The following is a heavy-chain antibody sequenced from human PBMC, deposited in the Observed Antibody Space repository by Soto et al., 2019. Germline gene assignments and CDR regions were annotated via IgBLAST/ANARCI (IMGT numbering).Heavy chain of an antibody. V-gene: IGHV4-34*01. Sequence: QVQLQQWGAGLLKPSETLSLTCAVYGGSFSGYYWSWIRQPPGKGLEWIGEINQSGSTNYNPSLKSRVTISVDTSKNQFSLKLSSVTAADTAVYYCARGLWSSSHFDYWGQGTLVTVSS. J-gene: IGHJ4*02. CDR1: GGSFSGYY. D-gene: IGHD6-13*01. CDR3: ARGLWSSSHFDY. CDR2: INQSGST.